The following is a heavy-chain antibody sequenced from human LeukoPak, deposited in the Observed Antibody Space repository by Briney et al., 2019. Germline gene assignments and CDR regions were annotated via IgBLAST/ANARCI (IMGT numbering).Heavy chain of an antibody. Sequence: SEALSLTCSVSDYSISSGYCWGWIRQPPGTGLDWIGMIYHTGNTYYNSSLKSRVTISVDTFNNQFSLRLRSMTAADTAIYYCARLSLGHDPYYVDFWGQGTVVTVSS. V-gene: IGHV4-38-2*02. D-gene: IGHD1-1*01. J-gene: IGHJ4*02. CDR3: ARLSLGHDPYYVDF. CDR1: DYSISSGYC. CDR2: IYHTGNT.